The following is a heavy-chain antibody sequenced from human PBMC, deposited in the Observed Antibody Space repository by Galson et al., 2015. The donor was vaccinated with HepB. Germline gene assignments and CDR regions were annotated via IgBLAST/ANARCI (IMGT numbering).Heavy chain of an antibody. Sequence: SETLSLTCAVSGDSVSSSNWWTWVRQPPGKGLEWIADISQSGSTNYNPSLKSRVTISVDTSKNQFSLKLSSVTAADTAVYYCAREHIVVVTAISWFDPWGQGTLVTVSS. J-gene: IGHJ5*02. D-gene: IGHD2-21*02. V-gene: IGHV4-4*02. CDR3: AREHIVVVTAISWFDP. CDR2: ISQSGST. CDR1: GDSVSSSNW.